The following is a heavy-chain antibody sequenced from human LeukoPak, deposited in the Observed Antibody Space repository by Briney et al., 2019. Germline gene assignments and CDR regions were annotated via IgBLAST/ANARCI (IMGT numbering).Heavy chain of an antibody. D-gene: IGHD6-19*01. V-gene: IGHV3-23*01. CDR2: ISGSGGST. J-gene: IGHJ4*02. Sequence: GGSLRLSCAASGFTFSSCAMSWVRQAPGKGLEWVSAISGSGGSTYYADSVKGRFTISRDNSKNTLYLQMNSLRAEDTAVCYCAKDRGVTAVADPFDYWGQGTLVTVSS. CDR1: GFTFSSCA. CDR3: AKDRGVTAVADPFDY.